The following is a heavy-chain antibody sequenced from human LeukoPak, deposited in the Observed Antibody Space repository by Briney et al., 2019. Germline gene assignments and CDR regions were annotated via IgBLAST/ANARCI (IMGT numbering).Heavy chain of an antibody. CDR2: IYYSGST. Sequence: SQTLSLTCTVSGGSISSDYWSCIRQPPGKGLEWIGYIYYSGSTNYNPSFKSRVTMSVDTSKNQFSLRLSSVTAADTAVYYCARGDTAIPRYWGQGTLVTVSS. D-gene: IGHD5-18*01. V-gene: IGHV4-59*01. CDR3: ARGDTAIPRY. J-gene: IGHJ4*02. CDR1: GGSISSDY.